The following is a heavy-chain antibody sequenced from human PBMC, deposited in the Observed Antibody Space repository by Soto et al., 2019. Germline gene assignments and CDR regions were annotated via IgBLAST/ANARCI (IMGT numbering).Heavy chain of an antibody. CDR3: ARWARGARDAFAI. J-gene: IGHJ3*02. CDR1: GGSISSGDYY. V-gene: IGHV4-30-4*01. D-gene: IGHD3-16*01. CDR2: IYYSGST. Sequence: SETLSLTCTVSGGSISSGDYYWSWIRQPPGKGLEWIGYIYYSGSTYYNPSLKSRVTISVDTSKNQFSLKLSSVTAADTAVYYCARWARGARDAFAISGQGPMVTVSS.